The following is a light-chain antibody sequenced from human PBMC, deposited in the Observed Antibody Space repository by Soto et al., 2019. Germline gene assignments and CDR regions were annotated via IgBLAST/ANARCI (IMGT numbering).Light chain of an antibody. J-gene: IGLJ2*01. Sequence: QSVLTRPPSASGSPGQSVTISCTGSSNDLGGYNYVSWYQHHPGKAPKLIIYEVRERPSGVPDRFSGSKSGNTASLTVSGLQAENAAHHYFSSYGGSDNLIFGRGTKVTVL. V-gene: IGLV2-8*01. CDR2: EVR. CDR1: SNDLGGYNY. CDR3: SSYGGSDNLI.